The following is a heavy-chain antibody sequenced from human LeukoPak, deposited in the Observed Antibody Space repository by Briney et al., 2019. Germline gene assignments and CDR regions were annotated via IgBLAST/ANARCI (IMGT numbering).Heavy chain of an antibody. CDR1: VGSISSSSYY. D-gene: IGHD3-3*01. J-gene: IGHJ4*02. CDR2: IYYSGST. V-gene: IGHV4-39*07. Sequence: ETLSLTCTVSVGSISSSSYYWGWIRQPPGKWREWIGSIYYSGSTYYNPSLKSRVTISVDTSKNQFSLKLSSVTAGDTAVYYCARGSRFGFLEFPFDYWGQGTLVTVSS. CDR3: ARGSRFGFLEFPFDY.